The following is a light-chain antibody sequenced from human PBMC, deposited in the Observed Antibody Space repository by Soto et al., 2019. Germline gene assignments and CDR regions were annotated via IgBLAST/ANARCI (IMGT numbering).Light chain of an antibody. Sequence: EIVLTQSPATLSLSPGERATLSCRASQTINNYLAWYQQKPGQAPRLLIYDASNRATGIPARFSGSGSGTDFTPTISSLEPEDFAVYYCQQCVNWPLLTLGGGTKVELK. J-gene: IGKJ4*01. CDR2: DAS. V-gene: IGKV3-11*01. CDR3: QQCVNWPLLT. CDR1: QTINNY.